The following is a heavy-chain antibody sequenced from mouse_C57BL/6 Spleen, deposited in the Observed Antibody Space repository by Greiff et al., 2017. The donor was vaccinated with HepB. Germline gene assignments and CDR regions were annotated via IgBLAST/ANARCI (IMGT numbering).Heavy chain of an antibody. CDR1: GYTFTSYW. CDR3: ARGGNYYAMDY. V-gene: IGHV1-59*01. D-gene: IGHD2-1*01. Sequence: QVQLQQPGAELVRPGTSVKLSCKASGYTFTSYWMHWVKQRPGQGLEWIGVIDPSDSYTNYNQKFKGKATLTVETSSSTAYMQLSSLTSEDSAVYYCARGGNYYAMDYWGQGTSVTVSS. J-gene: IGHJ4*01. CDR2: IDPSDSYT.